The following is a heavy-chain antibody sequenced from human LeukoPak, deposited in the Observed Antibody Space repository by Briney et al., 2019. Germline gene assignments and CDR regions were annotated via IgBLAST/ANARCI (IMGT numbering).Heavy chain of an antibody. CDR2: IIPIFGTA. V-gene: IGHV1-69*05. D-gene: IGHD2-2*01. CDR1: GGTFSSYA. CDR3: ARGPRGSHQPLRTYYYYYMDV. J-gene: IGHJ6*03. Sequence: SVKVSCKASGGTFSSYAISWVRQAPGQGLEWMGGIIPIFGTANYAQKFQGRVTITTDESTSTAYMELSSLRSEDTAVYYCARGPRGSHQPLRTYYYYYMDVWGKGTTVTVSS.